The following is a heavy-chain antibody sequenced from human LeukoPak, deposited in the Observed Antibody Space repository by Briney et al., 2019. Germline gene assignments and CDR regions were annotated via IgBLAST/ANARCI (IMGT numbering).Heavy chain of an antibody. J-gene: IGHJ6*03. CDR1: GGSFSGYY. D-gene: IGHD2-2*01. V-gene: IGHV4-34*01. CDR3: ARVVVPAANYYYYYYMDV. Sequence: SETLSLTCAVYGGSFSGYYWSWIRQPPGKGLEWIGEINHSGSTNYNPSLKSRVTISVDTSKNRFSLKLSSVTAADTAVYYCARVVVPAANYYYYYYMDVWGKGTTVTVSS. CDR2: INHSGST.